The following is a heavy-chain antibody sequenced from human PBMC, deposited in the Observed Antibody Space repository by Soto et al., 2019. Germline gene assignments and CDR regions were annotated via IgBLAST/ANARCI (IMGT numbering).Heavy chain of an antibody. Sequence: QVQLVQSGAEVKKPGSSVKVSCKASGGTFSSYAISWVRQAPGQGREWMGGIIPIFGTANYAQKFQGRVTITADESTSTAYRELSSLRSEDTAVYYCARRTGYSSGLRIHYYYYGMDVWGQGTTVTVSS. J-gene: IGHJ6*02. D-gene: IGHD6-19*01. CDR3: ARRTGYSSGLRIHYYYYGMDV. V-gene: IGHV1-69*01. CDR2: IIPIFGTA. CDR1: GGTFSSYA.